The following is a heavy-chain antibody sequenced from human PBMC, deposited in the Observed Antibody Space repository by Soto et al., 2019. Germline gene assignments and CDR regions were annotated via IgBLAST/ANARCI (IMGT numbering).Heavy chain of an antibody. CDR1: GGSVSSGSYY. J-gene: IGHJ3*02. CDR2: IYYSGST. V-gene: IGHV4-61*01. Sequence: LSLTCTVSGGSVSSGSYYWSWIRQPPGKGLEWIGYIYYSGSTNYNPSLKSRVTISVDTSKNQFSLKLSSVTAADTAVYYCARDTQYYYDSSGYDAFDIWGQGTMVTVSS. D-gene: IGHD3-22*01. CDR3: ARDTQYYYDSSGYDAFDI.